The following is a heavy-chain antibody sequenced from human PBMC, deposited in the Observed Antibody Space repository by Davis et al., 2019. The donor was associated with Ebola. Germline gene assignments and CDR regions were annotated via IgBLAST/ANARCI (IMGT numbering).Heavy chain of an antibody. CDR1: GFTFSSYS. J-gene: IGHJ4*02. D-gene: IGHD6-19*01. Sequence: GGSLRLSCAASGFTFSSYSMNWVRQAPGKGLEWVSSISSGSSYIYYADSVKGRFTISRDNAENSLYLQMNSLRAEDTAVYYCARGTTPGSGSPGWGQGTLVTVSS. CDR2: ISSGSSYI. V-gene: IGHV3-21*01. CDR3: ARGTTPGSGSPG.